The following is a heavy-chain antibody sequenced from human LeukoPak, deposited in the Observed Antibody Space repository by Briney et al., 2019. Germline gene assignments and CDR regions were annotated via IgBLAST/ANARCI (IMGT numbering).Heavy chain of an antibody. CDR1: GYTFTCYY. V-gene: IGHV1-2*02. D-gene: IGHD3-10*01. Sequence: ASVTVSCTASGYTFTCYYMHWVRQAPGQGLEWMGWINPNSGGTNYAQKFQGRVTMTRDTSISTAYMELSRLRSDDTAVYYCARDLVTMVRGVSQIWGQGTLVTVSS. CDR3: ARDLVTMVRGVSQI. CDR2: INPNSGGT. J-gene: IGHJ4*02.